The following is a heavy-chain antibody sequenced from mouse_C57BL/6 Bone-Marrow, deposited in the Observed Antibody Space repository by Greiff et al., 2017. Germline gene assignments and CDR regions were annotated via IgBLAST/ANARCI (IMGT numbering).Heavy chain of an antibody. CDR1: GYTFTGYW. Sequence: VQVVESGAELAKPGASVKLSCKASGYTFTGYWMHWVKQRPGRGLEWIGYINPSSGYTKSNQKFKDKATLTADKSSSTAYMQLSSLKYEDSAVYYCASGQGAMDYWGQGTSVTVSS. J-gene: IGHJ4*01. V-gene: IGHV1-7*01. D-gene: IGHD3-3*01. CDR2: INPSSGYT. CDR3: ASGQGAMDY.